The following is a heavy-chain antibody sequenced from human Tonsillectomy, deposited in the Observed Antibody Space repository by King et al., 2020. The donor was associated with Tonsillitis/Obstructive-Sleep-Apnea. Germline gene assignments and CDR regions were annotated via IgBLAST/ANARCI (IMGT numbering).Heavy chain of an antibody. CDR3: ARDLPASYYYYYYMDV. J-gene: IGHJ6*03. CDR1: GFTFGSYW. Sequence: VQLVESGGGLVQPGGSLRLSCAASGFTFGSYWMHWVRQAPGKGLVWVSHINSDGSSTSYADSVKGRFTISRDNAKNTLYLQMKSLRAEDTAVYYCARDLPASYYYYYYMDVWGKGTTVTVSS. CDR2: INSDGSST. V-gene: IGHV3-74*01.